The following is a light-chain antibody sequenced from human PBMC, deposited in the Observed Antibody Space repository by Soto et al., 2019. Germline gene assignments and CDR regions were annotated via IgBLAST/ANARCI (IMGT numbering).Light chain of an antibody. CDR1: QSVSSSY. CDR2: GAS. Sequence: EIVLTQSPGTLSLSPGERATLSCRASQSVSSSYLAWYQQKPGQAPRPLIYGASSRAIGIPDRFSGSGSGTDFTLNISRLEPEDFAVYYCQQYGSSPWTFGQGTKVEIK. CDR3: QQYGSSPWT. V-gene: IGKV3-20*01. J-gene: IGKJ1*01.